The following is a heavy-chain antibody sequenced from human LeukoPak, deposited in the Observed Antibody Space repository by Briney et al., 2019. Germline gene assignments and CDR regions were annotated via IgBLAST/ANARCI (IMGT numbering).Heavy chain of an antibody. J-gene: IGHJ4*02. D-gene: IGHD6-6*01. V-gene: IGHV3-23*01. Sequence: GGSLRLSCAASGFTFSIYGMHWVRQAPGKGLEWVSAISGSGGSTYYADSVKGRFTISRDNSKNTLYLQMNSLRAEDTAVYYCAKDPEYSSSAVFDYWGQGTLATVSS. CDR1: GFTFSIYG. CDR3: AKDPEYSSSAVFDY. CDR2: ISGSGGST.